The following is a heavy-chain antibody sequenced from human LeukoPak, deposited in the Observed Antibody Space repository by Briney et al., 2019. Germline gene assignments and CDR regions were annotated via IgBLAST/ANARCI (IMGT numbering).Heavy chain of an antibody. CDR2: IKQDGGEE. V-gene: IGHV3-7*01. Sequence: PGGSLRLSCVASGFAFSSYWMTWVRQAPGKGLEWVANIKQDGGEEYYVDSVKGRFTISRDNAKNSLFLQMNSLRVEDTAVYYCAKDIEQLVPVGGDYWGQGTLVTVSS. D-gene: IGHD6-6*01. CDR1: GFAFSSYW. CDR3: AKDIEQLVPVGGDY. J-gene: IGHJ4*02.